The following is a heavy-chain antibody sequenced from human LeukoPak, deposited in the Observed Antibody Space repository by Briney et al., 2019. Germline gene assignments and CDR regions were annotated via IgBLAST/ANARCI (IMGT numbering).Heavy chain of an antibody. Sequence: GGSLRLSCAASGFTFSSYGMHWVRQAPGKGLEWVAVIWYDGSNKYYADSVKGRFTISRDNSKNTLYLQMNSPRAEDTAVYYCARDLVCSGGSCPYYYYGMDVWGQGTTVTVSS. CDR3: ARDLVCSGGSCPYYYYGMDV. CDR2: IWYDGSNK. J-gene: IGHJ6*02. V-gene: IGHV3-33*01. D-gene: IGHD2-15*01. CDR1: GFTFSSYG.